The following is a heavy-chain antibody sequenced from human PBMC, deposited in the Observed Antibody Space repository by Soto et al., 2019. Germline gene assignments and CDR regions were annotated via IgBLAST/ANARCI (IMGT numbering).Heavy chain of an antibody. CDR2: INAGNGNT. V-gene: IGHV1-3*01. Sequence: ASVKVSCKASGYTFTSYAMHWVRQAPGQRLEWMGWINAGNGNTKYSQKFQGRVTITRDTSASTAYMELSSLRSEDTAVYYCATVSSRLYDAFDIWGQGTMVTVSS. CDR1: GYTFTSYA. CDR3: ATVSSRLYDAFDI. J-gene: IGHJ3*02.